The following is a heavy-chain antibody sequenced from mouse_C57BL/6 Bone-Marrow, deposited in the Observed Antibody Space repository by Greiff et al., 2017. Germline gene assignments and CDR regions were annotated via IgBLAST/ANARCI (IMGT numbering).Heavy chain of an antibody. CDR3: ARGNFDY. CDR2: ISSGGSYT. Sequence: EVQLVESGGDLVKPGGSLKLSCAASGFTFSSYGMSWVRQTPDKRLEWVATISSGGSYTYYPDSVKGRFTISRDNAKNTLFLQMTGLRSEDTAMYYCARGNFDYWGQGTTLTVSS. J-gene: IGHJ2*01. V-gene: IGHV5-6*01. CDR1: GFTFSSYG.